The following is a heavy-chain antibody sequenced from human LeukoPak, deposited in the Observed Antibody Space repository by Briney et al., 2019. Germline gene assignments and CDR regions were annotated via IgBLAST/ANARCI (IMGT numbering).Heavy chain of an antibody. CDR1: GFTFSNAW. CDR3: TTAGLPRGYGRHHPFDY. J-gene: IGHJ4*02. Sequence: GGSLRLSCAASGFTFSNAWMSWVRQAPGKGLEWVGRIKSKTDGGTTDYAAPVKGRFTISRDDSKNTPYLQMNSLKTEDTAVYYCTTAGLPRGYGRHHPFDYWGQGTLVTVSS. D-gene: IGHD5-18*01. CDR2: IKSKTDGGTT. V-gene: IGHV3-15*01.